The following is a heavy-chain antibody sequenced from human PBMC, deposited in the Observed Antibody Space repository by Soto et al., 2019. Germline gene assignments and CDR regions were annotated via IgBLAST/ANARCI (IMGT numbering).Heavy chain of an antibody. D-gene: IGHD2-21*02. CDR1: GFSLSTSGVG. J-gene: IGHJ6*02. Sequence: VSGPTLVNPTQTLTLTCTFSGFSLSTSGVGVGWIRQPPGKALEWLALIYWNDDKRYSPSLKSRLTITKNTSKNQLVLTMTNMDPVDTATYYCIQSRCGGDCLQSYASYYYYGMDVWGQGTTVTVSS. CDR2: IYWNDDK. V-gene: IGHV2-5*01. CDR3: IQSRCGGDCLQSYASYYYYGMDV.